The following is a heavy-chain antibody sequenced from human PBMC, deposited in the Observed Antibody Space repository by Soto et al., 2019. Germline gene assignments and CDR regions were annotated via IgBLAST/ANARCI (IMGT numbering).Heavy chain of an antibody. CDR1: GFTFDDYA. V-gene: IGHV3-9*01. J-gene: IGHJ6*02. CDR3: VKVTAKVPHYGMDV. CDR2: ISWNGGSK. Sequence: VQLVESGGTLLQPGRSLRLSCAASGFTFDDYAMHWVWQAPGKGLEWVSGISWNGGSKGYADSVRGRFTISRDNAKNSLYLQMNSLRAEDSALYYCVKVTAKVPHYGMDVWGQGTTFTVAS.